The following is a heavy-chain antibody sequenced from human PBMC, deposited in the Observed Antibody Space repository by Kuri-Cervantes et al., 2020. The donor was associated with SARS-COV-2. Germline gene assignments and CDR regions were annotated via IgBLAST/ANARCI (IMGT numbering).Heavy chain of an antibody. Sequence: GGSLRLSCAASGFTFSSYSMNWVRQAPGKGLEWVSSIGSSSSYIYYADSVKGRFTISRDNAKNSLYLQMNSLRAEDTAVYYCARGNNWNVYDPTYFDYWGQGTLVTVSS. CDR1: GFTFSSYS. V-gene: IGHV3-21*01. J-gene: IGHJ4*02. D-gene: IGHD1-20*01. CDR2: IGSSSSYI. CDR3: ARGNNWNVYDPTYFDY.